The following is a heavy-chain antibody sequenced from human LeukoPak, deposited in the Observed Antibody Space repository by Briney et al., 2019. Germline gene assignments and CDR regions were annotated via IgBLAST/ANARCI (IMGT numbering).Heavy chain of an antibody. Sequence: GGSLRLSCAASGFTFSSYGMHWVRQAPDKGLEWVAFIRYDGSNKYYADSVKGRFTISRDNSKNTLYLQMNSLRAEDTAVYYYAKFGQHRVGYYMDVWGKGTTVTVSS. V-gene: IGHV3-30*02. J-gene: IGHJ6*03. CDR3: AKFGQHRVGYYMDV. CDR1: GFTFSSYG. D-gene: IGHD3-16*01. CDR2: IRYDGSNK.